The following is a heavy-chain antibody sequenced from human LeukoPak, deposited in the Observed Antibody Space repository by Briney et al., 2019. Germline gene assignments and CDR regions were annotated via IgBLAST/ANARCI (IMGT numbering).Heavy chain of an antibody. J-gene: IGHJ4*01. CDR2: ISTDGSST. V-gene: IGHV3-74*01. CDR3: ASNWGYNYFDY. CDR1: GFTFSDYY. D-gene: IGHD7-27*01. Sequence: GGSLRLSCAASGFTFSDYYMSWIRQAPGKGLVWVPRISTDGSSTSYADSVKGRFTISRDNAMNTLYLQMNSLRAEDTAVYYCASNWGYNYFDYWGHGTLVTVSS.